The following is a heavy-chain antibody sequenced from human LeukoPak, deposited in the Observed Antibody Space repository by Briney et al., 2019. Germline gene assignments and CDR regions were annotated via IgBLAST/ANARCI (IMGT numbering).Heavy chain of an antibody. J-gene: IGHJ4*02. Sequence: PGGSLRLSCAGSGFTFGGYGMHWFRQTPGKGLEWVAVIAYDGSRAFYADSVKGRFTISRDNAKNSLYLQMNSLRAEDTAVYYCARDRLTLYYWGQGTLVTVSS. CDR2: IAYDGSRA. CDR3: ARDRLTLYY. CDR1: GFTFGGYG. V-gene: IGHV3-33*01.